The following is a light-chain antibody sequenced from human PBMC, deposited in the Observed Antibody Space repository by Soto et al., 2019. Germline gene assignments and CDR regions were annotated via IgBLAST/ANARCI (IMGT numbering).Light chain of an antibody. CDR1: QTISTW. CDR2: DAS. CDR3: QHYNSYSEA. J-gene: IGKJ1*01. Sequence: LKGTQSPPTLSASVGDRVTITCRASQTISTWMAWYQQKPGKAPKLLVYDASTLQSGVASRFSGSGSGTEFTLTISSLQPDDFATYYCQHYNSYSEAFGQGTKVDIK. V-gene: IGKV1-5*01.